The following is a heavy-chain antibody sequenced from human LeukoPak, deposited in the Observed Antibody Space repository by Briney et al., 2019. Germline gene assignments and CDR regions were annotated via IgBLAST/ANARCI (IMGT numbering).Heavy chain of an antibody. V-gene: IGHV6-1*01. D-gene: IGHD2-2*01. Sequence: RSQTLSLTCAISGDSVSSDSAAWSWIRQXXXXGLEWLGRTYYRSMWHNDYALSVRSRMTINADTSKNHFSLQLSSVTPEDTAVYYCARAGTSGTFNSWGQGTLVTVSS. J-gene: IGHJ5*01. CDR2: TYYRSMWHN. CDR1: GDSVSSDSAA. CDR3: ARAGTSGTFNS.